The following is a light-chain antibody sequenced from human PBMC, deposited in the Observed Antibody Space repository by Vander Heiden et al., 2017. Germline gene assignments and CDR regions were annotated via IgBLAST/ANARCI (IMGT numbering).Light chain of an antibody. CDR3: QQYNSFSPT. CDR2: DAS. J-gene: IGKJ4*01. V-gene: IGKV1-5*01. Sequence: TQSPSRLSASVGDRVIITCRASQSMSSWLAWYQQKPGKAPKLLIYDASSLESEVPSRFSGSGSGTEFTLTISSLQPDDFATYYCQQYNSFSPTFGGGTRVELK. CDR1: QSMSSW.